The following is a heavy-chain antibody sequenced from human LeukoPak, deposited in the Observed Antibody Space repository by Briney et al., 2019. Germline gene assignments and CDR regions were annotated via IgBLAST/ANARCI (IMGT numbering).Heavy chain of an antibody. CDR3: AKDGFGELLYNWFDP. J-gene: IGHJ5*02. D-gene: IGHD3-10*01. CDR1: GFTFDGYA. CDR2: ISWNSGSI. Sequence: PGGSLRLSCAASGFTFDGYAMHWVRQAPGKGLEWVSGISWNSGSIGYADSVKGRFTISRDNAKNSLYLQMNSLRAEDTALYYCAKDGFGELLYNWFDPWGQGTLVTVSS. V-gene: IGHV3-9*01.